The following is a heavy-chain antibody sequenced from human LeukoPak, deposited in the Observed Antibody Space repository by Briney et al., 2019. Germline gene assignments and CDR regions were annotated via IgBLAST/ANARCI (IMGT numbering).Heavy chain of an antibody. D-gene: IGHD6-19*01. V-gene: IGHV3-21*01. CDR1: GFTSSSNS. J-gene: IGHJ4*02. CDR2: ISSSSSYI. Sequence: GGSLRLSCAASGFTSSSNSMNWVRQAPGKGLEWVSSISSSSSYIYYADSVKGRFIISRDNAKNSLYLQMNSLRADDTAVYYCTRGGGWYVVDYWGQGTLVTVSS. CDR3: TRGGGWYVVDY.